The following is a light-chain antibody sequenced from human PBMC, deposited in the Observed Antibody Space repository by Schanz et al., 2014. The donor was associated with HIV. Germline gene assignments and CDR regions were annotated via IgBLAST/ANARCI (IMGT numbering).Light chain of an antibody. CDR3: QQYDTRTT. CDR2: KAS. V-gene: IGKV1-5*01. CDR1: QSVNSW. J-gene: IGKJ1*01. Sequence: GDRVTITCRASQSVNSWLAWYQQKPGKAPKLLIYKASTLENGVPSRFSGSGSGREFTLSISCLQPDDFATYLCQQYDTRTTFGQGTKVE.